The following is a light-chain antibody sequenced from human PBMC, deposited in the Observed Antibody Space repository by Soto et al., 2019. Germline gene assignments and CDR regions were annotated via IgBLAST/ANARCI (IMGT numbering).Light chain of an antibody. V-gene: IGKV3-11*01. J-gene: IGKJ3*01. CDR1: QSVTSN. Sequence: EIVLTQSPATLSLSPGERATLSCRASQSVTSNFAWYQQKPGQAPRLLIYDASKRATGVPARFSGSGSGTDFSLTISSLKPEDFAVYYCQQRGTWPPLFAFGPGTRVDI. CDR2: DAS. CDR3: QQRGTWPPLFA.